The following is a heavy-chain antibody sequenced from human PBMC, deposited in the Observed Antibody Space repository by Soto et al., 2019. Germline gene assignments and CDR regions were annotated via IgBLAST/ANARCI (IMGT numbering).Heavy chain of an antibody. Sequence: SETLSLTCTVSGGSISSYYWSWIRQPPGKGLEWIGYIYYSGSTNYNPSLKSRVTISVDTSNNQFSLKLSSVTAADTAVYYCARESITMVRATYNYYGMDVWGQGTTVTVSS. J-gene: IGHJ6*02. CDR1: GGSISSYY. V-gene: IGHV4-59*01. D-gene: IGHD3-10*01. CDR2: IYYSGST. CDR3: ARESITMVRATYNYYGMDV.